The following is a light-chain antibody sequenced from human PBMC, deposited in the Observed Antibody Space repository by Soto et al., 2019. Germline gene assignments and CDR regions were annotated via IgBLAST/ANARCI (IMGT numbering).Light chain of an antibody. CDR2: DAS. J-gene: IGLJ2*01. CDR3: SSYTSSSTRAVV. Sequence: QSALTQPASVSGSPGQSITISCTGTSSDVGGYNYVSWYQQHPGKAPKLMIYDASNRPSGVSNRFSGSKSGNTASLTISGHQAEDEADYYCSSYTSSSTRAVVFGGGTKLTVL. V-gene: IGLV2-14*01. CDR1: SSDVGGYNY.